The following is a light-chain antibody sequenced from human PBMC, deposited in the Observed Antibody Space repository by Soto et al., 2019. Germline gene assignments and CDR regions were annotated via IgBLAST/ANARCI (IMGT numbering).Light chain of an antibody. Sequence: VRTQTPLSLSVAPGQPASISCKASQSLLHITGETFLFWYLQKPGQSPQLLIYEVSTRVSGVPDRCSGSGSGTDFTLEISRVETDAVGIYYCMQSTQRPPAFGQGTRLEI. V-gene: IGKV2D-29*02. CDR1: QSLLHITGETF. CDR3: MQSTQRPPA. J-gene: IGKJ5*01. CDR2: EVS.